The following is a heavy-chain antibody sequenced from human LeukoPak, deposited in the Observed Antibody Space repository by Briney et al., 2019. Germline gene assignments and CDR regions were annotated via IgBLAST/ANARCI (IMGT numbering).Heavy chain of an antibody. Sequence: SETLSLTCAVYGGSFSGYYWSWIRQPPGKGVEWIGEINHSGSTNYNPSLKSRVTISVDTSTNQFSLKLSSVTAADTAVYYCAKSRRDYYYYYYMDVWGKGTTVTVSS. CDR2: INHSGST. CDR3: AKSRRDYYYYYYMDV. CDR1: GGSFSGYY. V-gene: IGHV4-34*01. J-gene: IGHJ6*03.